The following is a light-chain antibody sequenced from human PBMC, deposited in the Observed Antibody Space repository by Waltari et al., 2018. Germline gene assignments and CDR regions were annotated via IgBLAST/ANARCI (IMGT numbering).Light chain of an antibody. CDR1: SADVGGYNY. J-gene: IGLJ1*01. CDR3: SSFAGGKYV. Sequence: QSALTQPPSASGSPGQSVTISCTGTSADVGGYNYVSWYQQHPGKAPKLLSYEVSKRPSGVPDRFSCSKSGITASLTVSGLQAEDEADYYCSSFAGGKYVFGTGTRIAV. CDR2: EVS. V-gene: IGLV2-8*01.